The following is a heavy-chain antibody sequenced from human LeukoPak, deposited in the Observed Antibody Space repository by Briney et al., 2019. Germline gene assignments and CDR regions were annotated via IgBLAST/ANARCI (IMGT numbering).Heavy chain of an antibody. J-gene: IGHJ3*02. CDR3: ATFFDRPRRAFDI. Sequence: ASVKVSCMASGYTFTSYAMNWVRQAPGQGLEWMGWINTNTGNPTYAQGFTGRFVFSLDTSVSTAYLQISSLKAEDTAVYYCATFFDRPRRAFDIWGQGTMVTVSS. V-gene: IGHV7-4-1*02. D-gene: IGHD3-22*01. CDR2: INTNTGNP. CDR1: GYTFTSYA.